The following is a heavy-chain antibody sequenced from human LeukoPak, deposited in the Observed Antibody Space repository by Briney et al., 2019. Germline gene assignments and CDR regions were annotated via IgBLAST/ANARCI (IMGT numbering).Heavy chain of an antibody. Sequence: ASVKVSCKASGYTFTSYYMHWVRQAPGQGLEWMGIINPSGGSTSYAQKFQGRVTMTRDMSTSAVYMELSSLRSEDTAVYYCARDGVGATQDYWGQGTLVTVSS. J-gene: IGHJ4*02. V-gene: IGHV1-46*01. CDR2: INPSGGST. D-gene: IGHD1-26*01. CDR1: GYTFTSYY. CDR3: ARDGVGATQDY.